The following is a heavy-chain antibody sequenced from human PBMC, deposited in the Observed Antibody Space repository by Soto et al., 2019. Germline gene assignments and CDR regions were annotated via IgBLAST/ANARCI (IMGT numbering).Heavy chain of an antibody. CDR3: ARLSNSYYDSSGYSYYYYGMDV. J-gene: IGHJ6*02. CDR2: TYYRSKWYN. V-gene: IGHV6-1*01. CDR1: GDSVSSNSAA. D-gene: IGHD3-22*01. Sequence: SQTLSLTCAISGDSVSSNSAAWNWIRQSPSRGLEWLGRTYYRSKWYNDYAVSVKSRITINPDTSKNQFSLQLNSVTPEDTAVYYCARLSNSYYDSSGYSYYYYGMDVWGQGTTVTVSS.